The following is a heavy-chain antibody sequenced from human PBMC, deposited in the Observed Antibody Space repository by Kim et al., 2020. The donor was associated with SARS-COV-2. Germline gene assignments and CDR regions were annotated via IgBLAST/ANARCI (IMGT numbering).Heavy chain of an antibody. J-gene: IGHJ4*02. V-gene: IGHV1-18*01. D-gene: IGHD6-13*01. Sequence: QKLQGRVTMTTDTSTSTAYMELRSLRSDDTAVYYCARAASSSWYGGYFDYWGQGTLVTVSS. CDR3: ARAASSSWYGGYFDY.